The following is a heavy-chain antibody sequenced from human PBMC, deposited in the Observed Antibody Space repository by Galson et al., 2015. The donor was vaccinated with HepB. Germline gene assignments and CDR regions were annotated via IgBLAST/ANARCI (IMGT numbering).Heavy chain of an antibody. CDR1: GYNFNRYW. J-gene: IGHJ4*01. CDR2: IYPTDADT. CDR3: VRRRSQLLNVDTDD. Sequence: QSGAEVKMPGEFLKISCKTSGYNFNRYWIAWVRQMPGKGLEWMGIIYPTDADTRYSPSFQGQVSISADKSTATAYLQWSSLKASATAIYFCVRRRSQLLNVDTDDWGQGTLVTVSS. V-gene: IGHV5-51*01. D-gene: IGHD2-2*01.